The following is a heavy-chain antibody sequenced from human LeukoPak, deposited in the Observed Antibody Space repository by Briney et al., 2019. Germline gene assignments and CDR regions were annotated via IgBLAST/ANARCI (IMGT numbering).Heavy chain of an antibody. V-gene: IGHV3-30-3*01. CDR2: ISYDGSNK. J-gene: IGHJ4*02. Sequence: GGSLRLSCAASGFTFSSYAMHWVRQAPGKGLEWVAVISYDGSNKYYAGSVKGRFTISRDNSKNTLYLQMNSLRAEDTAVYYCARDMYYYDSSGYYFFDYWGQGTLVTVSS. CDR1: GFTFSSYA. D-gene: IGHD3-22*01. CDR3: ARDMYYYDSSGYYFFDY.